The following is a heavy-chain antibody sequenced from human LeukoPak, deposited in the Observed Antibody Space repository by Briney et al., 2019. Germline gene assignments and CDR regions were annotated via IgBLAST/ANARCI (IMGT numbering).Heavy chain of an antibody. J-gene: IGHJ4*02. D-gene: IGHD6-19*01. CDR3: ARRQDTAVPGSPGALDY. CDR1: GYSFTNYW. Sequence: GESLKISCKGSGYSFTNYWIGWVRQMPGKGLEWMGIIYPGDSDTRYSPSFQGQVTISADKSITTAYLQWSSLKASDTAMYYCARRQDTAVPGSPGALDYWGQGTLVTVSS. V-gene: IGHV5-51*01. CDR2: IYPGDSDT.